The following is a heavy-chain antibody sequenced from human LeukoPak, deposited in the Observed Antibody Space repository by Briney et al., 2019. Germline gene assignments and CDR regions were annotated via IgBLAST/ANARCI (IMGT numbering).Heavy chain of an antibody. CDR3: ASSGSGSYYNDY. D-gene: IGHD3-10*01. Sequence: ASVKVSCKASGGTFSSYAISWVRQAPGQGLEWVGRIIPILGIANYAQKFQGRVTITADKSTSTAYMELSSLRSEDTAVYYCASSGSGSYYNDYWGQGTLVTVSS. CDR1: GGTFSSYA. CDR2: IIPILGIA. J-gene: IGHJ4*02. V-gene: IGHV1-69*04.